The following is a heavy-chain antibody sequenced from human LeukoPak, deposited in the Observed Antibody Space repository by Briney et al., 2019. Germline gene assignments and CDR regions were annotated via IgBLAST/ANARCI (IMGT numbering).Heavy chain of an antibody. J-gene: IGHJ5*02. Sequence: ASVTVSCKASGYTFTSYDINWVRQATGQGLEWMGWMNPNSGNTGYAQKFQGRVTITRNTSISTAYMELSSLRSEDTAVYYCARGLFGSSSVNWFDPWGQGTLVTVSS. CDR2: MNPNSGNT. D-gene: IGHD6-6*01. V-gene: IGHV1-8*03. CDR1: GYTFTSYD. CDR3: ARGLFGSSSVNWFDP.